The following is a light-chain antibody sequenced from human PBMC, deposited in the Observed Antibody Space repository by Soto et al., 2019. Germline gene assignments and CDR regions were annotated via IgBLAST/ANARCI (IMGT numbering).Light chain of an antibody. J-gene: IGLJ2*01. CDR1: SSNIGRNS. V-gene: IGLV1-51*01. Sequence: QSVLTQPPSVSAAPGQKVTISCSGSSSNIGRNSASWYQHVPGTAPKLLIYGNNKRPSGIPDRFSGSKSGTSATLGITGLQTGDEAEYYCGTWDDSLSGVVFGGGTKLTVL. CDR2: GNN. CDR3: GTWDDSLSGVV.